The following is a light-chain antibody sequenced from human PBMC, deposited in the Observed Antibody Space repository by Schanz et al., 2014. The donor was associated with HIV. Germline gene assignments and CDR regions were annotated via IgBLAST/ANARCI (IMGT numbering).Light chain of an antibody. J-gene: IGLJ3*02. V-gene: IGLV1-40*01. CDR3: QSFDSSLNGVL. CDR1: SSNLGTGYD. Sequence: QSVLAQPLSVSGAPGQRVIISCTGSSSNLGTGYDVNWYQVLPGTAPKLLIFGYNNRPSGVPDRFSGSKSDSSASLAISGLQDEDEADYFCQSFDSSLNGVLFGGGTKLTVL. CDR2: GYN.